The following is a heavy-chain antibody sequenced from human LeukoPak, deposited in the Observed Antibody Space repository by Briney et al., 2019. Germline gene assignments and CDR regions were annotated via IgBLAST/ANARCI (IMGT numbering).Heavy chain of an antibody. D-gene: IGHD2-2*01. CDR1: GYSISSGYN. CDR3: ARPQGATAMVAFDI. CDR2: IYHCGRT. V-gene: IGHV4-38-2*01. Sequence: SETLSLTCAVSGYSISSGYNWGWIRQPPGKGLEWIGSIYHCGRTFYNPPLKSRVTISAHTSKNQFSLTLTSVTAADTAVYYCARPQGATAMVAFDIWGQGTMVTVSS. J-gene: IGHJ3*02.